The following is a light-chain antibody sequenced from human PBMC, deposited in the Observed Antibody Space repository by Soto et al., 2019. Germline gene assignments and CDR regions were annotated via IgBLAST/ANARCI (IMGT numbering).Light chain of an antibody. V-gene: IGKV1-39*01. J-gene: IGKJ2*01. CDR1: QSISTY. CDR2: AAS. CDR3: HQRYNTPPYT. Sequence: DIQMTQSPSSLSASVGDRVTITCRASQSISTYLNWYQQKPGKAPKLLIYAASSLHSGVPSRFSGSGSATDFTLTTSGLQPEDVATYYCHQRYNTPPYTFGQGTKLEIK.